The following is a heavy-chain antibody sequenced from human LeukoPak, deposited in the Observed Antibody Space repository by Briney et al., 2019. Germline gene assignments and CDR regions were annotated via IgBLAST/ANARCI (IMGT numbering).Heavy chain of an antibody. J-gene: IGHJ6*03. D-gene: IGHD4-17*01. CDR1: GFTFSNSW. CDR2: IKQDVTEK. Sequence: GGSLRLSCAASGFTFSNSWMTWVRQAPGKGLEWVAYIKQDVTEKYYVDSVKGRFSISRDNAKNSLYLQMNSLRAEDTAVYYCATNTPLNPRYGDYGVPYYYYYMDVWGKGTTVTISS. V-gene: IGHV3-7*01. CDR3: ATNTPLNPRYGDYGVPYYYYYMDV.